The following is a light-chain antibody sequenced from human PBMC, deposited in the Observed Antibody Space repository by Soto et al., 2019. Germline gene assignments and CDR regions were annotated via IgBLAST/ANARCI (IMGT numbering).Light chain of an antibody. J-gene: IGLJ1*01. CDR3: SLFTADSTYV. CDR2: TVS. V-gene: IGLV2-14*01. Sequence: QSALTQPASVSGSPGQSITISCTGTSSDVGANIFVSWYQQHPGKVPKLMIYTVSSRPSGVSQRFSGSKSGNTASLTISGLQAEDEAYYYCSLFTADSTYVFGTGTKVTVL. CDR1: SSDVGANIF.